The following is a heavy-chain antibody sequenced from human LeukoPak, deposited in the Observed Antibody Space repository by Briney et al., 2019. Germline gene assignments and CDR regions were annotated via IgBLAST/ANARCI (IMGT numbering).Heavy chain of an antibody. CDR3: ARGTVLRYFDWLLLGYYFDY. V-gene: IGHV4-34*01. D-gene: IGHD3-9*01. Sequence: SETLSLTCAVYGGSFSGYYWSWIRQPPGKGLEWIGEINHSGSTNYNPSLKSRVTISVDTPKNQFSLKLSSVTAADTAVYYCARGTVLRYFDWLLLGYYFDYWGQGTLVTVSS. CDR1: GGSFSGYY. CDR2: INHSGST. J-gene: IGHJ4*02.